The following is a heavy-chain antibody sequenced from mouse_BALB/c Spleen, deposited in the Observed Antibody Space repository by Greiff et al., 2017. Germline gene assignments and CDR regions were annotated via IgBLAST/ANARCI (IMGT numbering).Heavy chain of an antibody. D-gene: IGHD2-4*01. CDR2: IDPAHGNT. V-gene: IGHV14-3*02. CDR1: GFNIKDTY. J-gene: IGHJ2*01. Sequence: SGAELVKPGASVKLSCTASGFNIKDTYMPWVKQRPEQGLEWIGRIDPAHGNTKYDPKFQGKATITADTSSNTAYLQLSSLTSEDTAVYYCAPYDYDTLDYWGQGTTLTVSS. CDR3: APYDYDTLDY.